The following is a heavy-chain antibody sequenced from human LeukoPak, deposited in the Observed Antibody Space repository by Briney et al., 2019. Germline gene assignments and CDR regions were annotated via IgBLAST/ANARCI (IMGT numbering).Heavy chain of an antibody. CDR2: IYYSGST. J-gene: IGHJ4*02. D-gene: IGHD3-9*01. CDR3: ARGDILTGYHQYFDY. V-gene: IGHV4-39*07. Sequence: PSETLSLTCTVSGGSISSSSYYWGWIRQPPGKGLEWIGSIYYSGSTYYNPSLKSRVTISVDTSKNQFSLKLSSVTAADTAVYYCARGDILTGYHQYFDYWGQGTLVTVSS. CDR1: GGSISSSSYY.